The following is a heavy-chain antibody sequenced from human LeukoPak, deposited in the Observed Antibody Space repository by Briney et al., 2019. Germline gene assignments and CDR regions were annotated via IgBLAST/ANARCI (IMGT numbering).Heavy chain of an antibody. J-gene: IGHJ4*02. CDR2: INSDGSST. V-gene: IGHV3-74*01. D-gene: IGHD3-10*01. CDR3: ARFVLHYYGSGSYYTSFDY. CDR1: GFTFSSCW. Sequence: GGSLRLSCAAAGFTFSSCWMHWVRQAPGKGLVWVSRINSDGSSTTYADSVKGRFTISRDNAKNTLYLQVNSLRAENTAVYYCARFVLHYYGSGSYYTSFDYWGQGTLVTVSS.